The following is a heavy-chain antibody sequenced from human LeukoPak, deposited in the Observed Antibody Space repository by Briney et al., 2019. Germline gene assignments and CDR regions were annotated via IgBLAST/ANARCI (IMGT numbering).Heavy chain of an antibody. V-gene: IGHV4-30-2*03. J-gene: IGHJ4*02. CDR3: ARQNYYYDSSGYYFDY. CDR2: IYYSGST. D-gene: IGHD3-22*01. CDR1: GGSISSGGYY. Sequence: SETLSLTCTVSGGSISSGGYYWSWIRQPPGKGLEWIGYIYYSGSTYYNPSLKSRVTISVDTSKNQFSLKLSSVTAADTAVYYCARQNYYYDSSGYYFDYWGQGTLVTVSS.